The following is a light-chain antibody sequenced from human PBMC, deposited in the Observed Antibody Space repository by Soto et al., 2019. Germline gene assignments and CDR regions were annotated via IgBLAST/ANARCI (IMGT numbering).Light chain of an antibody. J-gene: IGKJ5*01. CDR1: QNINNY. V-gene: IGKV1-33*01. CDR3: QQYENIPT. Sequence: DIQITQCPSSLSASVGGRVTITCQASQNINNYLNWYRQKPGRAPKLLIYDASNSEAGVPSRFRGSGSGTDFTFTISRLQPEDIATDYCQQYENIPTFGQGTRLEIK. CDR2: DAS.